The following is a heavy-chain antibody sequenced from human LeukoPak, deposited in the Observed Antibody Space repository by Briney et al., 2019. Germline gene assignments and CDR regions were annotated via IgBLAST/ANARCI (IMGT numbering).Heavy chain of an antibody. V-gene: IGHV3-23*01. CDR2: ITGSGDTT. J-gene: IGHJ4*02. CDR1: GFIFRNYA. D-gene: IGHD3-9*01. CDR3: AKWGDYDILTGYYVPDF. Sequence: GASLRLSCVASGFIFRNYAMSWVRQAPGKGLEWVSAITGSGDTTYYADSVKGRFTISRDNSKNTLYVEMNTLRAADTAVYYCAKWGDYDILTGYYVPDFWGQGTLVTVSS.